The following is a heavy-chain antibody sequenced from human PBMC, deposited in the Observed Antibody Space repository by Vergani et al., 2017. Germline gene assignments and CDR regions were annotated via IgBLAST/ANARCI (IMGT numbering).Heavy chain of an antibody. CDR1: GGSFSGYY. V-gene: IGHV4-34*01. CDR3: ARVAYGDFVNDP. D-gene: IGHD4-17*01. CDR2: INHSGST. J-gene: IGHJ5*02. Sequence: QVQLPQWGAGLLKPSETLSLTCAVYGGSFSGYYWSWIRQPPGKGLEWIGEINHSGSTNYNPSLKSRVTISVDTSKNQFSLKLSSVTAADTAVYYCARVAYGDFVNDPWGQGTLVTVSS.